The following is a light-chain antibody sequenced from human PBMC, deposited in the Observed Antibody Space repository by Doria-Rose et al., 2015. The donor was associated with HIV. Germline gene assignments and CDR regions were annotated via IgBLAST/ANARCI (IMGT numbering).Light chain of an antibody. J-gene: IGLJ1*01. CDR3: QSYDSRLSVYV. Sequence: QSVVTQPPSVSGAPRQRVAISCTGSSSNIGAGFDVNWYQQFPGTAPKLLIHGNTNRPSGVPDRFSGSKSGTSASLAISGLRAGDEADYYCQSYDSRLSVYVFGTGTKVTVL. CDR2: GNT. CDR1: SSNIGAGFD. V-gene: IGLV1-40*01.